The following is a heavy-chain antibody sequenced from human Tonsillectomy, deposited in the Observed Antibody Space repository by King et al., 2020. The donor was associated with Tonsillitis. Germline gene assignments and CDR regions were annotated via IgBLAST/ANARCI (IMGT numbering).Heavy chain of an antibody. D-gene: IGHD3-10*01. CDR2: INPDGIFT. CDR1: GFTFSNYW. CDR3: VGEGFGEL. J-gene: IGHJ4*02. Sequence: VQLVESGGGSAQPGGSLRLSCAASGFTFSNYWMHWARQAPGKGLEWVSRINPDGIFTNYVDSVKGRFTISRDNAKNTLYMQMNSLRAEDTAFYYCVGEGFGELWGQGTLVTVSS. V-gene: IGHV3-74*01.